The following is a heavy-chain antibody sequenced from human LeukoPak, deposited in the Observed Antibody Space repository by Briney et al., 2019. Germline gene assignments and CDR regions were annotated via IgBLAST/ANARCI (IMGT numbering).Heavy chain of an antibody. CDR3: ARDGFEYQLPLHYMDV. CDR2: IWYDGSNK. Sequence: PGRSLRLSCAASGFTFSSYGMHWVRQAPGKGLEWVAVIWYDGSNKYYADSVKGRFTISRDNSKNTLYLQMNSLRAEDTAVYYCARDGFEYQLPLHYMDVWGKGTTVTVSS. J-gene: IGHJ6*03. D-gene: IGHD2-2*01. CDR1: GFTFSSYG. V-gene: IGHV3-33*01.